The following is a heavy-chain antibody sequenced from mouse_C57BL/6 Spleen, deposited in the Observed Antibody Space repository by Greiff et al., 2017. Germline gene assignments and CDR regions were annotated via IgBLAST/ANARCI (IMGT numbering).Heavy chain of an antibody. CDR2: INPNNGGT. V-gene: IGHV1-26*01. Sequence: EVQLQQSGPELVKPGASVKISCKASGYTFTDYYMNWVKQSHGKSLEWIGDINPNNGGTSYNQKFKGKATLTVDKSSSSAYMELRSLTSEDAAGYYCASSYYSNYFYYAMDYWGQGTSVTVSS. CDR1: GYTFTDYY. J-gene: IGHJ4*01. D-gene: IGHD2-5*01. CDR3: ASSYYSNYFYYAMDY.